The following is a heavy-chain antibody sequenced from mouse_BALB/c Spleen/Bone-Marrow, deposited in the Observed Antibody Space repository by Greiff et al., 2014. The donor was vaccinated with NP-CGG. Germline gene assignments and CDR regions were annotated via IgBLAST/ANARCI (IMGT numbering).Heavy chain of an antibody. CDR3: ARNGYYGWITY. Sequence: VLLKESGGGLVQPGGSLKLSCAASGFDFSGYWMTWVRQAPGKGLEWIGEINPDSRTINYKPSLKEKFIMSRDNAKNTLYLQMSKVRSEDTALYYCARNGYYGWITYWGQGTLVTVSA. CDR2: INPDSRTI. V-gene: IGHV4-1*02. J-gene: IGHJ3*01. CDR1: GFDFSGYW. D-gene: IGHD2-3*01.